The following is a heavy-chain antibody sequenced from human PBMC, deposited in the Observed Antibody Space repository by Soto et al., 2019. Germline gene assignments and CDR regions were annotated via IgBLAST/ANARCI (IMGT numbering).Heavy chain of an antibody. CDR2: ISYDGSNK. J-gene: IGHJ4*02. V-gene: IGHV3-30*18. D-gene: IGHD2-8*01. CDR3: AKDAIMVSSTFNYFDH. CDR1: GFTFSSYG. Sequence: GGSLRLSCAASGFTFSSYGMHWVRQAPGKGLEWVAVISYDGSNKYYADSVKGRFTISRDNSKNTMYLQMNSLRAEDTAVYYCAKDAIMVSSTFNYFDHWGQGDLVNVSA.